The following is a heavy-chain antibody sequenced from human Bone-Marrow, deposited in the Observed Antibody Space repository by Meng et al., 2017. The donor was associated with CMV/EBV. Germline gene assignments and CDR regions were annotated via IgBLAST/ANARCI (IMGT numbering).Heavy chain of an antibody. J-gene: IGHJ4*02. CDR2: INPKSGGT. Sequence: RGSCKASGYTLTDHNIHWVRQAPGQGLEWMGGINPKSGGTSYAQSFQGRVTVTSDTSINTAYMELTGLTSDDTALYYCASGGTWNDYWGQGTLVTVSS. V-gene: IGHV1-2*02. D-gene: IGHD4-23*01. CDR1: GYTLTDHN. CDR3: ASGGTWNDY.